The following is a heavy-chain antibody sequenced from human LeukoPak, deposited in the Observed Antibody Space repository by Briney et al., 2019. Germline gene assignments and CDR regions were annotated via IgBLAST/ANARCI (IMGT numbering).Heavy chain of an antibody. CDR3: ARCGGSCYYHAFDI. J-gene: IGHJ3*02. Sequence: GGSLRLSCAASGFTFSSYSMNWVRQAPGKGLEWVSSISSSSSYIYYADSVKGRFTISRDNAKNSLYLQMNSLRAEDTAVYYCARCGGSCYYHAFDIWGQGTMVTVSS. CDR2: ISSSSSYI. CDR1: GFTFSSYS. V-gene: IGHV3-21*01. D-gene: IGHD2-15*01.